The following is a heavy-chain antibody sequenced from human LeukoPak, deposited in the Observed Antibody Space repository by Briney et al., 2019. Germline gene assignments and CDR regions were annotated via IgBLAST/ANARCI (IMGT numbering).Heavy chain of an antibody. J-gene: IGHJ3*02. Sequence: ASVKVSCKVSGYTLTELSMHWLRQAPGKGLEWMGGFDPEDGETIYAQKFQGRVTMTEDTSTDTAYMELSSLRSEDTAVYYCATDPQWELGESAFDIWGQGTMVTVSS. V-gene: IGHV1-24*01. CDR1: GYTLTELS. CDR2: FDPEDGET. CDR3: ATDPQWELGESAFDI. D-gene: IGHD1-26*01.